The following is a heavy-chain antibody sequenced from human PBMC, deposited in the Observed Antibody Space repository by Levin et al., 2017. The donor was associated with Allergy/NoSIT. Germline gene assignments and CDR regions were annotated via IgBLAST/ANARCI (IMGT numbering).Heavy chain of an antibody. J-gene: IGHJ4*02. Sequence: GGSLRLSCAASGFTFSSYSMNWVRQAPGKGLEWVSSISSSSSYIYYADSVKGRFTISRDNAKNSLYLQMNSLRAEDTAVYYCARGLLRGFLEWFEIVYWGQGTLVTVSS. CDR3: ARGLLRGFLEWFEIVY. D-gene: IGHD3-3*01. CDR2: ISSSSSYI. CDR1: GFTFSSYS. V-gene: IGHV3-21*01.